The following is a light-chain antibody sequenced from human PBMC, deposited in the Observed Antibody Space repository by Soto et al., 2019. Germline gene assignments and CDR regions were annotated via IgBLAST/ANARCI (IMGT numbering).Light chain of an antibody. CDR3: SSYAGSTDYV. Sequence: QSVLTQPPSASGYPGQSVTISCSGTSSDVGGYNYVSWYQQHPGKAPKLMIYEVTKRPSGVPDRFSGSKSGNTASLTVSGLRAEDEADYYCSSYAGSTDYVFGTGTKVTVL. CDR1: SSDVGGYNY. J-gene: IGLJ1*01. CDR2: EVT. V-gene: IGLV2-8*01.